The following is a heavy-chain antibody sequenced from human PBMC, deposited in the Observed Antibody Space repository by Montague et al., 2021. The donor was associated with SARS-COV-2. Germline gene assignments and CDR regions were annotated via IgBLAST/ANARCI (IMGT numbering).Heavy chain of an antibody. J-gene: IGHJ4*01. CDR3: AIRSGYGGVAFDY. V-gene: IGHV4-39*01. D-gene: IGHD4-23*01. Sequence: SETLSPTCSVSAVSFSSSYYYWAWIRQPPGKGLEWIGTFYYGGRTPYYNPSLKSRVTMSVDDQFSLRLTSVTAADTGVYYCAIRSGYGGVAFDYWGHGTLVTVSS. CDR1: AVSFSSSYYY. CDR2: FYYGGRTP.